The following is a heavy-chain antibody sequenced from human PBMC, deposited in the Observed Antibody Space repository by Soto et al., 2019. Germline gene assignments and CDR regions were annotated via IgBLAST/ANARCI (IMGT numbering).Heavy chain of an antibody. Sequence: PSETLSLTCTVSGGSISSYYWSWIRQPPGKELERIGYIYYSGSTNYNPSLKSRVTISVDTSKNQFSLKLSSVTAADTAVYHCAKLGPYGSESYSFRYNWIDPWGQGTLVTVSS. CDR3: AKLGPYGSESYSFRYNWIDP. D-gene: IGHD3-10*01. CDR1: GGSISSYY. J-gene: IGHJ5*02. V-gene: IGHV4-59*08. CDR2: IYYSGST.